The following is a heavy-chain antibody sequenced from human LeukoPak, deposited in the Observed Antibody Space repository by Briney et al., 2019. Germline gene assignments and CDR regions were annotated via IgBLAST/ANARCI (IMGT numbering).Heavy chain of an antibody. J-gene: IGHJ3*02. CDR3: ARSRRARLLWFGEFTSLYNAFDI. Sequence: PSETLSLTCAVSGGSISSSNWWSWVRQPPGKGLEWIGEIYHSGSTNYNPSLKSRVTISVDTSKNQFSLKLSSVTAADTAVYYCARSRRARLLWFGEFTSLYNAFDIWGQGTMVTVSS. V-gene: IGHV4-4*02. D-gene: IGHD3-10*01. CDR2: IYHSGST. CDR1: GGSISSSNW.